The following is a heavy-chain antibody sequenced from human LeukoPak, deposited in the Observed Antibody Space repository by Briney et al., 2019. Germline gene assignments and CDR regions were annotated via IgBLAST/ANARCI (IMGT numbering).Heavy chain of an antibody. V-gene: IGHV3-30*18. D-gene: IGHD2-21*02. CDR2: ISYDGSNK. CDR3: AKDIAYCGGDCYSGYYGMDV. J-gene: IGHJ6*02. Sequence: TSLRLSCAASGFTFSSYGMHWVRQAPGKGLEWVAVISYDGSNKYYADSVKGRFTISRDNSKNTLYLQMNSLRAEDTAVYYCAKDIAYCGGDCYSGYYGMDVWGQGTTVTVSS. CDR1: GFTFSSYG.